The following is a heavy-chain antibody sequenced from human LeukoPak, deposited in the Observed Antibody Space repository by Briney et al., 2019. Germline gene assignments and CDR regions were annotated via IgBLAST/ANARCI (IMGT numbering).Heavy chain of an antibody. Sequence: GGSLRLSCAASGFTFSTFGMSWVRQAPGKGLEWVSTFGGTGAGIYYADSVKGRFTVSRDNSKNTLYLQMNSLRGEDTAIYYCAKSGPYFFESWGQGTLVTVSS. CDR1: GFTFSTFG. CDR3: AKSGPYFFES. CDR2: FGGTGAGI. V-gene: IGHV3-23*01. J-gene: IGHJ4*02. D-gene: IGHD1-26*01.